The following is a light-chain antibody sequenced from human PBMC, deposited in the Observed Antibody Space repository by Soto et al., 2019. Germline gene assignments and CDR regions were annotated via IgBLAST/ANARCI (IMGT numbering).Light chain of an antibody. CDR3: QHYNSYSL. CDR2: DAS. CDR1: QSISSW. J-gene: IGKJ1*01. V-gene: IGKV1-5*01. Sequence: DIQMTQSPSTLSASVGDRVTITCRASQSISSWLAWYQQKPGKAPKLLIYDASSLESGVPSRFSGSGSGTEFTLTISSLQPDDFATYYHQHYNSYSLFGQGTKVEIK.